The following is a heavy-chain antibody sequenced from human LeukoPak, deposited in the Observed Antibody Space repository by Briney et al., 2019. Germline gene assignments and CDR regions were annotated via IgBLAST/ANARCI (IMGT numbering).Heavy chain of an antibody. CDR2: MYYSGST. V-gene: IGHV4-39*07. CDR3: ARDQTGGDWFDP. Sequence: SETLSLTCSVSGGSISSSSYYWGWIRQPPGKGLEWIGSMYYSGSTYYNPSLKSRVTISVDTSKNQFSLKLSSVTAADTAVYYCARDQTGGDWFDPWGQGTLVTVSS. D-gene: IGHD7-27*01. CDR1: GGSISSSSYY. J-gene: IGHJ5*02.